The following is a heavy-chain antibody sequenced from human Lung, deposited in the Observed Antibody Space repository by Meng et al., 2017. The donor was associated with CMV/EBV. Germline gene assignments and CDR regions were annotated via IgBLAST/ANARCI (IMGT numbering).Heavy chain of an antibody. J-gene: IGHJ4*02. Sequence: LXCAVHGESFSGYSWSWIRQPPGKGLEWIGEISHSGITNYNPSLKSRVTISLDTSKNQFSLKLNSVAAADTAVFYCARTLPPARGHRLDYWGQGKXVTVDS. D-gene: IGHD1-14*01. CDR3: ARTLPPARGHRLDY. CDR1: GESFSGYS. V-gene: IGHV4-34*01. CDR2: ISHSGIT.